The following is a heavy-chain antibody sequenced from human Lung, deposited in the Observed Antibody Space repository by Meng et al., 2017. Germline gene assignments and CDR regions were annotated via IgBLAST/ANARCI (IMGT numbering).Heavy chain of an antibody. CDR3: ARGPTTMAHDFDY. CDR1: GGSFSDYY. Sequence: VQLQQGVAGLLKSSETLSLSCVVSGGSFSDYYWSWIRQTPGKGLEWIGEINHSGSTNYNPSLESRATISVDTSQNNLSLKLSSVTAADSAVYYCARGPTTMAHDFDYWGQGTLVTVSS. CDR2: INHSGST. D-gene: IGHD4-11*01. J-gene: IGHJ4*02. V-gene: IGHV4-34*01.